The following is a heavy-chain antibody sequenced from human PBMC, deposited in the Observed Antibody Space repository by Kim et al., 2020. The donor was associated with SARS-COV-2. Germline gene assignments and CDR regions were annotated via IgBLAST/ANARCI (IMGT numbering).Heavy chain of an antibody. CDR3: ARLLVDTAMVEATNWFNP. V-gene: IGHV4-39*01. CDR2: IYYSGST. CDR1: GGSISSSSYY. J-gene: IGHJ5*02. Sequence: SETLSLTCTVSGGSISSSSYYWGWIRQPPGKGLEWIGSIYYSGSTYYNPSLKSRVTISVDTSKNQFSLKLSSVTAADTAVYYCARLLVDTAMVEATNWFNPRSQGTQVTVSS. D-gene: IGHD5-18*01.